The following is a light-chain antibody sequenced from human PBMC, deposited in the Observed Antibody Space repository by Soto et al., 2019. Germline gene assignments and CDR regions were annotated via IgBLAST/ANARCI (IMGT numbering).Light chain of an antibody. CDR1: SSDFGGYDY. J-gene: IGLJ1*01. V-gene: IGLV2-14*01. CDR2: EVN. Sequence: QSALTQPASVAGSPGQSVTISCTGASSDFGGYDYVSWYQQHPGKAPKLILFEVNNRPSGVSNPFSGSKSGNTASLIISGRQSDDEADYYCSSYSTTSTLVFVSGTKLTVL. CDR3: SSYSTTSTLV.